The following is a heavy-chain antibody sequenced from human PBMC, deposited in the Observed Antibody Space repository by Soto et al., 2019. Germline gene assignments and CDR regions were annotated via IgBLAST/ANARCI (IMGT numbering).Heavy chain of an antibody. CDR3: VRDRSYLPPWRWFGP. CDR1: GGSISSGGYY. Sequence: QVQLQESGPGLVKPSQTLSLTCTVSGGSISSGGYYWSWIRQHPGKGLEWIGYIYYSGSTYYNPSLRSRVTISVDTSKNQSSLKLSSVTAADTAVYYCVRDRSYLPPWRWFGPWGQGTLVTVSS. J-gene: IGHJ5*02. V-gene: IGHV4-31*03. CDR2: IYYSGST.